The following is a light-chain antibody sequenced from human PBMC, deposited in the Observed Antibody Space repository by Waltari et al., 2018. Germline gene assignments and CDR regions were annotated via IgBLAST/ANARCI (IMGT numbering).Light chain of an antibody. V-gene: IGLV3-19*01. CDR3: SSRDSSNRPHVL. CDR1: SLDNYY. Sequence: SSDLTQDPAVSVTLGQTVRITCQGDSLDNYYADWYQQKPGQAPILVIYGKHYRPSGIPDRFSGSSSGNTASLTITGAQAEDEADYFCSSRDSSNRPHVLFGGGTKLTVL. CDR2: GKH. J-gene: IGLJ2*01.